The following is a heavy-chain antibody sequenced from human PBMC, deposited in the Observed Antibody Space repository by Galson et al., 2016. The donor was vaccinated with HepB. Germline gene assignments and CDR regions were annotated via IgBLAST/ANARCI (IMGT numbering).Heavy chain of an antibody. CDR2: VGSAGDT. Sequence: SLRLSCAASGFTFSRYDMHWVRQVTGKGLQWVSAVGSAGDTYYSGSVKGRFTISRENAKNSLYLQMNSLGAGDTAVYYCARESTGRGVDAFDIWGQGTMVTVSS. D-gene: IGHD3-16*01. CDR3: ARESTGRGVDAFDI. J-gene: IGHJ3*02. V-gene: IGHV3-13*04. CDR1: GFTFSRYD.